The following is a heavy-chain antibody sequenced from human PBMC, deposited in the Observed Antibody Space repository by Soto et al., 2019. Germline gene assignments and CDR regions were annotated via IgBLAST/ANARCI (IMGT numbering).Heavy chain of an antibody. J-gene: IGHJ4*02. V-gene: IGHV4-39*01. CDR3: ARHFVAVVIKGWGY. D-gene: IGHD3-10*01. Sequence: SETLSPTCTVSGGSISSGDYYWSWIRQPPGKGLEWIGTAYYNGNAYYNPSLKSRVSMSVDTSKNQFSLKLVSVTAADTAVYYCARHFVAVVIKGWGYWGQGTLVTVSS. CDR1: GGSISSGDYY. CDR2: AYYNGNA.